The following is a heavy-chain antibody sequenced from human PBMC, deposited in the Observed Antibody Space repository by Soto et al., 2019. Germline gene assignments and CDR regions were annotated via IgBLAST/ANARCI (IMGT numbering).Heavy chain of an antibody. CDR3: ARHRYSYGSYYFDY. D-gene: IGHD5-18*01. CDR2: IYYSGST. Sequence: PSETLSLTCTVSGGSINNYYWSWIRQPPGKGLEWIGYIYYSGSTNYSPSLKSRVTISVDTSKNQFSLKLSSVTAADTAVYYCARHRYSYGSYYFDYWGQGTLVX. J-gene: IGHJ4*02. CDR1: GGSINNYY. V-gene: IGHV4-59*08.